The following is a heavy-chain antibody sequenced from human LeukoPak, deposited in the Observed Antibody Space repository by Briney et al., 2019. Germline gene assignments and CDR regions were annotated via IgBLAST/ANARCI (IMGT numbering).Heavy chain of an antibody. V-gene: IGHV3-33*01. Sequence: PGRSLRLSCAASGFTFSSYGMHWVRQAPGKGLEWVAVIWYDGSNKYYADSVKGRFTISRDNPKNTLYLQMNSLRAEDTAVYYCARDQGQWLVPRYFDLWGRGTLVTVSS. CDR1: GFTFSSYG. J-gene: IGHJ2*01. CDR3: ARDQGQWLVPRYFDL. D-gene: IGHD6-19*01. CDR2: IWYDGSNK.